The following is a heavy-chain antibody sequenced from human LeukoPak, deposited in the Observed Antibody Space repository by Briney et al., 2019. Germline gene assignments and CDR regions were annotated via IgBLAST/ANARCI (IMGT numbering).Heavy chain of an antibody. CDR1: GGSISSGGYS. CDR3: ARNVYSSSWYYFDY. V-gene: IGHV4-30-2*01. J-gene: IGHJ4*02. D-gene: IGHD6-13*01. Sequence: SQTLFLTCAVSGGSISSGGYSWSWIRQPPGKGLEWIGYIYHSGSTYYNPSLKSRVTISVDRSKNQFSLKLSSVTAADTAVYYCARNVYSSSWYYFDYWGQGTLVTVSS. CDR2: IYHSGST.